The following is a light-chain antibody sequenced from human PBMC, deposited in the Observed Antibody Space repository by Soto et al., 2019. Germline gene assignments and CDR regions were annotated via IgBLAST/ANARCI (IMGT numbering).Light chain of an antibody. J-gene: IGKJ1*01. CDR1: QSVSSSY. Sequence: EIVLTQSPGTLSLSPGERATLSCRASQSVSSSYLAWYQQKPGQAPRLLIYGASSRATGIPDRFSCSGSGIDFTLTISRLEPEDFAVYYCQQYGSSSPWTFGQGTKVEIK. V-gene: IGKV3-20*01. CDR3: QQYGSSSPWT. CDR2: GAS.